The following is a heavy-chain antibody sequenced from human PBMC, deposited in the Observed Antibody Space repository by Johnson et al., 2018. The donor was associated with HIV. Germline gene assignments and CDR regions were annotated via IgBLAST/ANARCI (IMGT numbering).Heavy chain of an antibody. Sequence: QVQLVESGGGVVQPGRSLRLSCAASGFTFNTYAMHWVRQAPGTGLEWVAVISYDGSNKYYADSVKGRFTISRDNSKNTLYLQMNSLRAEDTAVYYCAREGGSSGPDAFDMWGQGTMVTVSS. V-gene: IGHV3-30*14. CDR1: GFTFNTYA. CDR3: AREGGSSGPDAFDM. J-gene: IGHJ3*02. CDR2: ISYDGSNK. D-gene: IGHD3-16*01.